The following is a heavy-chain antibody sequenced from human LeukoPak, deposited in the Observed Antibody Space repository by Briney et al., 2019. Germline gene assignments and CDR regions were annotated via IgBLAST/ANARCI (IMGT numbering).Heavy chain of an antibody. D-gene: IGHD3-16*01. CDR3: ARVKDPGGYYYYYYMDV. Sequence: SETLSLTCTVSGGSISSYYWSWIRQPPGKGLEWIGYIYYSGSTNYNPSLKSRVAISVDTSKNQFSLKLTSVTAADTAVYYCARVKDPGGYYYYYYMDVWGKGTTVTVSS. J-gene: IGHJ6*03. V-gene: IGHV4-59*12. CDR1: GGSISSYY. CDR2: IYYSGST.